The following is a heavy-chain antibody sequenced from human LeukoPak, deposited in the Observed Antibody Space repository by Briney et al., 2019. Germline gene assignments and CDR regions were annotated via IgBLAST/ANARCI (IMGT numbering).Heavy chain of an antibody. CDR1: GFTFSNYS. V-gene: IGHV3-48*01. CDR2: ISNSSTNI. J-gene: IGHJ4*02. CDR3: AKWGCSGGSCYPFDY. Sequence: PGGSLRLSCAASGFTFSNYSMNWVRQAPGRGLEWISYISNSSTNIYYADAVKGRFTISRDDAKNSLYLQMNSLRAEDTAIYYCAKWGCSGGSCYPFDYWGQGTLVTVSS. D-gene: IGHD2-15*01.